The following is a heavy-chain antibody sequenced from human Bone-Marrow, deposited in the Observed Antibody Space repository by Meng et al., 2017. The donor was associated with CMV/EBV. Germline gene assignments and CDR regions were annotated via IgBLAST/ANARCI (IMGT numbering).Heavy chain of an antibody. D-gene: IGHD6-6*01. Sequence: TFSSYASSWVRQAPGQGLEWRGGIIPILGIANYAQKFQGRVTITADKSTSTAYMELSSLRSEDTAVYYCAREQNSSSPPPGVNWFDPWGQGTLVTVSS. CDR2: IIPILGIA. CDR1: TFSSYA. J-gene: IGHJ5*02. V-gene: IGHV1-69*10. CDR3: AREQNSSSPPPGVNWFDP.